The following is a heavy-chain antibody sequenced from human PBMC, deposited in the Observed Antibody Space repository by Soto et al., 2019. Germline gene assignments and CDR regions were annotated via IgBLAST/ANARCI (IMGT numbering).Heavy chain of an antibody. D-gene: IGHD3-3*01. V-gene: IGHV1-18*01. CDR3: ARDLQYYDFWSADEISSYYYFGMDV. CDR1: CYTFTSYG. Sequence: KVSCKASCYTFTSYGITWVRQPPEQGLEWMGWISAYNGNTNYAQKLPGRVTMTTDTSTSKAYMELRRLSSDDTAVYYCARDLQYYDFWSADEISSYYYFGMDVWGQGTTVKVSS. J-gene: IGHJ6*01. CDR2: ISAYNGNT.